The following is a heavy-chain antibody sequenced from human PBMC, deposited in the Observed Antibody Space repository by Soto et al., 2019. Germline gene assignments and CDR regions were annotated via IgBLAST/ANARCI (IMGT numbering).Heavy chain of an antibody. CDR1: GGSISSGGYY. V-gene: IGHV4-31*03. CDR3: ARDRVAVAAYYGMDV. J-gene: IGHJ6*02. Sequence: QVQLQESGPGLVKPSQTLSLTCTVSGGSISSGGYYWSWIRQHPGKGLEWIGYIYYSGSTYYNPSLKSRVTISVDTSKIQFSLKLSSVTAADTAVYYCARDRVAVAAYYGMDVWGQGTTVTVSS. CDR2: IYYSGST. D-gene: IGHD6-19*01.